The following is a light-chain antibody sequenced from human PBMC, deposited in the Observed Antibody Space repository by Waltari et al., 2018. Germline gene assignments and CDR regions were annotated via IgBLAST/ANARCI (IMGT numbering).Light chain of an antibody. V-gene: IGLV1-44*01. CDR3: STWDDSLNNLV. Sequence: QSVLTQPPSVSGTPGQRVTISCSGRSPTIGSRTINWYRQLPGTAPKLLIFSNHLRPAGVPDRLSASKSGTSASLIISGLQSEDEGTYYCSTWDDSLNNLVFGGGTKLTVL. J-gene: IGLJ2*01. CDR1: SPTIGSRT. CDR2: SNH.